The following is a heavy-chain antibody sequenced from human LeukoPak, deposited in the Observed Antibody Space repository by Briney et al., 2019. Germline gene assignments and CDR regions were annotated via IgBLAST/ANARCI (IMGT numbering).Heavy chain of an antibody. V-gene: IGHV1-2*02. J-gene: IGHJ5*02. CDR2: INPNSGGT. D-gene: IGHD2-2*01. CDR1: GYTFTGYY. Sequence: ASVKVSCKASGYTFTGYYMHWVRQAPGQGLEWMGWINPNSGGTNYAQKFQGRVTMTRDTSISTAYMELSRLRSDDTAVYYCARAAGYCSSTSCYNWFDPWGQGTLVTVSS. CDR3: ARAAGYCSSTSCYNWFDP.